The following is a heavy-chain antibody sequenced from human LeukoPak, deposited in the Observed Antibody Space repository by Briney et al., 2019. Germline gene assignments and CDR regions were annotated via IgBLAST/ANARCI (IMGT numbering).Heavy chain of an antibody. CDR3: ARGYYYGSGSYYNPAGYYYYMDV. Sequence: ASVKVSCKAFGYTFTSYAISWVRQAPGQGLEWMGWISTYSGNTNYAQKVQGRVTMTRNTSISTAYMELSSLRSEDTAVYYCARGYYYGSGSYYNPAGYYYYMDVWGKGTTVTISS. D-gene: IGHD3-10*01. V-gene: IGHV1-8*02. CDR1: GYTFTSYA. CDR2: ISTYSGNT. J-gene: IGHJ6*03.